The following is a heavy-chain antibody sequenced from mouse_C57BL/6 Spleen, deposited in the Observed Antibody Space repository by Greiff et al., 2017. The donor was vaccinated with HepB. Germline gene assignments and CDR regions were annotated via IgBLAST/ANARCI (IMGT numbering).Heavy chain of an antibody. D-gene: IGHD2-5*01. J-gene: IGHJ3*01. V-gene: IGHV1-9*01. CDR3: AGYYSNGGLAY. Sequence: QVQLKQSGAELMKPGASVKLSCKATGYTFTGYWIEWVKQRPGHGLEWIGEILPGSGSTNYNEKFKGKATFTADTSSNTANMQLSSLTTEDSAIYYCAGYYSNGGLAYWGQGTLVTVSA. CDR2: ILPGSGST. CDR1: GYTFTGYW.